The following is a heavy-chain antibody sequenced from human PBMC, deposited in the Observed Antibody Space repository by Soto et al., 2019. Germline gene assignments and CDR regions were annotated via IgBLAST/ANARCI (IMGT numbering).Heavy chain of an antibody. D-gene: IGHD4-17*01. CDR2: INAHNGNT. Sequence: QVQLVQSGAAVKKPGASVKVSCKASGYTFTSYGISWGRQAPGQGLELMGWINAHNGNTNYAQKRQASVTMTTETPTSTAYMDLRSLRSDDAAGYYCARDRTVVIDYWGQGTLVTVSS. CDR1: GYTFTSYG. V-gene: IGHV1-18*01. CDR3: ARDRTVVIDY. J-gene: IGHJ4*02.